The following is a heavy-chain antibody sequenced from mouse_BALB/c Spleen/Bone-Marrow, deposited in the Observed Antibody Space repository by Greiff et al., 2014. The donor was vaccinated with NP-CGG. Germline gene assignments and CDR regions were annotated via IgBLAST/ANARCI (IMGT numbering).Heavy chain of an antibody. CDR1: GYTFTEYT. CDR3: ARSEGRYYFAMNY. Sequence: DVKLQESVPELVKPGTSVKISCKTSGYTFTEYTMHRVKQSHGKSLEWIGGINPNNGGTSYNQKFEGKAALTVDKSSSTAYMELRSLTSEDSAVYYCARSEGRYYFAMNYWGQGTSVTVSS. J-gene: IGHJ4*01. V-gene: IGHV1-18*01. CDR2: INPNNGGT.